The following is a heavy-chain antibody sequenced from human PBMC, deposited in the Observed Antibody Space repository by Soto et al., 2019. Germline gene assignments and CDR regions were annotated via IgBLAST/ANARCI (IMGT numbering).Heavy chain of an antibody. D-gene: IGHD3-3*01. CDR1: GGSISSGGYY. J-gene: IGHJ4*02. CDR3: ARELGSTFGVVIPGYFDY. CDR2: IYYSGTS. V-gene: IGHV4-31*03. Sequence: PSETLSLTCTVSGGSISSGGYYWSWIRQHPGKGLEWIGYIYYSGTSYYNPSLRSRLTFSVDTSKNQFSLNLRSVTAADTAVYYCARELGSTFGVVIPGYFDYWGQGTLVTVSS.